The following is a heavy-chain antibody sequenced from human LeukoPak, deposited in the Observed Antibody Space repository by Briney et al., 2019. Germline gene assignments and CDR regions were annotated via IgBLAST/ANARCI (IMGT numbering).Heavy chain of an antibody. CDR2: IHHSGKS. D-gene: IGHD3-10*02. Sequence: KPSETLSLTCGVSGYYIRNGYFWGWIRQPPGKGLEWIGSIHHSGKSDYNPSFKSRVTISVDTSKNQFALRLSSLTASDTAVYYCASVFASPPRVFDNWGHGTLVTVSS. CDR3: ASVFASPPRVFDN. V-gene: IGHV4-38-2*01. CDR1: GYYIRNGYF. J-gene: IGHJ4*01.